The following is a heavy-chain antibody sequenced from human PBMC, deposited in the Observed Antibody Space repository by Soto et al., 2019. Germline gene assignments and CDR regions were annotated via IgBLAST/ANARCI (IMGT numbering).Heavy chain of an antibody. CDR1: GGSITSYY. CDR3: ARDPISARPFFDY. Sequence: VQLQESGPGLVRPSETLSLTCTVSGGSITSYYWSWIRQPPGKGLEWIGDIHYSGSTNYNPSLKSRVTISTDTSKNQFSLNLSSVTAADTAVYYCARDPISARPFFDYWGQGTLVTVSS. D-gene: IGHD6-6*01. J-gene: IGHJ4*02. V-gene: IGHV4-59*01. CDR2: IHYSGST.